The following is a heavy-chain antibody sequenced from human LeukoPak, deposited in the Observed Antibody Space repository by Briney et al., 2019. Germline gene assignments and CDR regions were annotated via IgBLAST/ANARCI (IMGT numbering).Heavy chain of an antibody. Sequence: GGSLRLSCAASGFTFSSYSMNWVRQAPGKGLEWVSSISSSSSYIYYADSVKGRFTISRDNAKNSLYLQMNSLRAGDTAVYYCARSREGSSSWPDAFDIWGQGTMVTVSS. CDR2: ISSSSSYI. J-gene: IGHJ3*02. CDR3: ARSREGSSSWPDAFDI. V-gene: IGHV3-21*01. CDR1: GFTFSSYS. D-gene: IGHD6-13*01.